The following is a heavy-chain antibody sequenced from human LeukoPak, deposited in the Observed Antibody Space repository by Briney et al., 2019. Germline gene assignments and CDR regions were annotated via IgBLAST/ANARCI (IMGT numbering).Heavy chain of an antibody. V-gene: IGHV4-59*08. Sequence: SETLSLTCTVSGXSISSYYWSWIRQPPGKGLEWIGYIYYSGSTSHNPSLKSRVTISVDTSKNQFSLRLSSVTAADTSVYYCARYDSSGLDYWGQGNLVTVSS. CDR1: GXSISSYY. CDR3: ARYDSSGLDY. CDR2: IYYSGST. D-gene: IGHD3-22*01. J-gene: IGHJ4*02.